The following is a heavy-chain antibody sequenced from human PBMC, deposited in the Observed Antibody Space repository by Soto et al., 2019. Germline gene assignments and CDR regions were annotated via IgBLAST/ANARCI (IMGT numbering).Heavy chain of an antibody. J-gene: IGHJ6*02. CDR1: GYTFTSYG. CDR2: ISAYNGNT. CDR3: ARAPGYSSSWTQGGEDYYCGMDV. V-gene: IGHV1-18*01. Sequence: QVQLVQSGAEVKKPGASVKVSCKASGYTFTSYGISWVRQAPGQGLEWMGWISAYNGNTNYAQKLQGRVTMTTDTSTSTTYMELRSLRSDDTAVYSCARAPGYSSSWTQGGEDYYCGMDVWGQGTTVTVSS. D-gene: IGHD6-13*01.